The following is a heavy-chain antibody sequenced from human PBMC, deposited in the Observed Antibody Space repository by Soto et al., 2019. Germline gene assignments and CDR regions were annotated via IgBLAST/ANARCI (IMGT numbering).Heavy chain of an antibody. Sequence: QVQLVQSGAEVRQPGSSVKVSCTASGGTFTSDVFNWVRQAPGQGLEWMGGIIPMFGTPSYAQKFQGRVTITADESTRTAYMELSSLRSEDTAIFSCASDLGSGYVPGDYWGQGTLVTVSS. CDR2: IIPMFGTP. CDR3: ASDLGSGYVPGDY. D-gene: IGHD5-12*01. CDR1: GGTFTSDV. V-gene: IGHV1-69*12. J-gene: IGHJ4*02.